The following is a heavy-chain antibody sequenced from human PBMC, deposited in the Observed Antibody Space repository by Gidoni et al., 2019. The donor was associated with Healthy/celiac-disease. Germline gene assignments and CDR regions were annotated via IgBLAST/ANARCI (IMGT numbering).Heavy chain of an antibody. D-gene: IGHD2-2*01. J-gene: IGHJ6*02. CDR3: AAASQLANYYYYGMDV. V-gene: IGHV1-58*01. CDR1: GFTFTRSA. CDR2: IVVGSGNT. Sequence: QMQLVQSGPEVQKPGTSVKVSCKASGFTFTRSAVQWLRQARGQRLEWIGWIVVGSGNTNYAQKFQERVTITRDMSTSTAYMELSSLRSEDTAVYYCAAASQLANYYYYGMDVWGQGTTVTVSS.